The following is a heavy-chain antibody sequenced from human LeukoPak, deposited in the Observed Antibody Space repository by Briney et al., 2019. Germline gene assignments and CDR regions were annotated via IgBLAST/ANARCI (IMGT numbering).Heavy chain of an antibody. CDR1: GGSISASTYY. CDR3: ARDPSSYDILAGYVMDAFDI. V-gene: IGHV4-39*07. Sequence: PSETLSLTCTVSGGSISASTYYWGWICQPPGKGLEWIGSIYYSGTTYYNPSLKSRVTISLDTSKNQFSLKLSSVTAADTAVYYCARDPSSYDILAGYVMDAFDIWGQGTMVTVSS. CDR2: IYYSGTT. D-gene: IGHD3-9*01. J-gene: IGHJ3*02.